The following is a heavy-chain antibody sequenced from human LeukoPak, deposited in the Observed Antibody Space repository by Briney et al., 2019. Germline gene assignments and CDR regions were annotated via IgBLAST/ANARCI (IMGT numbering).Heavy chain of an antibody. V-gene: IGHV3-53*01. CDR1: GFTVSSNY. CDR3: AKDSGRAKQLVRTALDY. J-gene: IGHJ4*02. D-gene: IGHD6-6*01. Sequence: GGSLRPSCAASGFTVSSNYMSWVRQAPGKGLEWVSVIYSGGSTYYADSVKGRFTISRDNSKNTLYLQMNSLRAEDTAVYYCAKDSGRAKQLVRTALDYWGQGTLVTVSS. CDR2: IYSGGST.